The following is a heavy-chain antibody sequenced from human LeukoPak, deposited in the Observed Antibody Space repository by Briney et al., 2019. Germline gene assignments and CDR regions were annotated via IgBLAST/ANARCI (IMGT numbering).Heavy chain of an antibody. V-gene: IGHV3-64*01. D-gene: IGHD1-26*01. CDR1: GFTFSNYA. J-gene: IGHJ4*02. Sequence: GGSLRLSCAASGFTFSNYAMHWVRQPPGKGLEYVSSISGSGGTTYYAHSVKGRFTISRDNSKNTLYLQVGSLRTEDMAVYYCARSTGSYTFDYWGQGTLVTVSS. CDR3: ARSTGSYTFDY. CDR2: ISGSGGTT.